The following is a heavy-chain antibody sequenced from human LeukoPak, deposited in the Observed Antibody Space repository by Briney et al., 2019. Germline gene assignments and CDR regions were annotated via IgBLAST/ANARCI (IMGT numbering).Heavy chain of an antibody. D-gene: IGHD2-15*01. CDR2: INPSGGST. CDR1: EYTFTSYY. CDR3: ATLCCGSYYMDV. J-gene: IGHJ6*03. Sequence: ASVKVSCKASEYTFTSYYMHWVRQAPGQGLEWMGIINPSGGSTSYAQKFQGRVTMTRDMSTSTVYMELSSLRSEDTAVYYCATLCCGSYYMDVWGKGTTVTVSS. V-gene: IGHV1-46*01.